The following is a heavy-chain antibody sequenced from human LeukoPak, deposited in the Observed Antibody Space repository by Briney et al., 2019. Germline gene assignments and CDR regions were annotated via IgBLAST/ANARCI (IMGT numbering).Heavy chain of an antibody. CDR1: GGSISNYY. CDR2: ISYTGNT. J-gene: IGHJ5*02. D-gene: IGHD1-14*01. Sequence: PSETLSLTCTVSGGSISNYYWSWIRQPPGKGLEFIGYISYTGNTKYNPSLKSRVTISVDTSKNQFSLKVLSVTTADTAVYFCARGHNIVGPWGQGTLVTVSS. CDR3: ARGHNIVGP. V-gene: IGHV4-59*01.